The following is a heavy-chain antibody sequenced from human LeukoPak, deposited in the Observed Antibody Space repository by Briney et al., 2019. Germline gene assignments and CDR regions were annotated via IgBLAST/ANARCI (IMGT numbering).Heavy chain of an antibody. CDR3: ARTYDFGRGPPGDAFDN. CDR1: GFTFSSYS. Sequence: GGSLRLSCAASGFTFSSYSMTWVRQAPGKGLEWVSSISSSGNYIYSADSVKGRFTISRDNAKNSLYLQVNSLRAEDTAVYYCARTYDFGRGPPGDAFDNWGPGTLVTVSS. CDR2: ISSSGNYI. J-gene: IGHJ3*02. V-gene: IGHV3-21*01. D-gene: IGHD3-3*01.